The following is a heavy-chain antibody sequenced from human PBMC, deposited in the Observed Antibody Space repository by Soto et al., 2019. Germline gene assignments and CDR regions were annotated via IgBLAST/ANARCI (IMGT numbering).Heavy chain of an antibody. CDR3: ARDDFWSGNERTFDY. CDR1: GYTFASYG. D-gene: IGHD3-3*01. CDR2: ISAYNGNT. J-gene: IGHJ4*02. Sequence: ASVKVSCKASGYTFASYGISRVRQAPGQGLEWMGWISAYNGNTNYAQKLQGRVTMTTDTSTSTAYMELRSLRSDDTAVYYCARDDFWSGNERTFDYWGQGTLVTVSS. V-gene: IGHV1-18*01.